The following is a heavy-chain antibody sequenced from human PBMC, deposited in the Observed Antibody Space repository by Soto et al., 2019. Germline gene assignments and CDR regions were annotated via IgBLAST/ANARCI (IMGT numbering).Heavy chain of an antibody. V-gene: IGHV1-69*12. J-gene: IGHJ4*02. D-gene: IGHD5-12*01. CDR1: GDIFSGYS. CDR3: ARDLGTGYDSGDY. CDR2: IIPLFGST. Sequence: QVQLVQSGAEVEKPGSSVKVSCTASGDIFSGYSISWVRQAPGQGLEWMGGIIPLFGSTNYAPKFQGRVTITADQSTNTGYMELSSLKSEDTAVYYCARDLGTGYDSGDYWGQGTLVTVSS.